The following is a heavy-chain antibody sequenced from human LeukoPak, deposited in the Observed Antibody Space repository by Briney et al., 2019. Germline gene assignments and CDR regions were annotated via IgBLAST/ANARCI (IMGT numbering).Heavy chain of an antibody. CDR2: IGGHVHST. D-gene: IGHD1-20*01. CDR3: ANHRTPDRYHWNYFDY. Sequence: GGSLRLSCAASGFTVSSKYMSWVRQAPGTGLEWVSSIGGHVHSTYYADSVIGRFTVSRDDSKNTLYLQMNSLRADDTAIYYCANHRTPDRYHWNYFDYWGQGTLVTVSS. V-gene: IGHV3-23*01. CDR1: GFTVSSKY. J-gene: IGHJ4*02.